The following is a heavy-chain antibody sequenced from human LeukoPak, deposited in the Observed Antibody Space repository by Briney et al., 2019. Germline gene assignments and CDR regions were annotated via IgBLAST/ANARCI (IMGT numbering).Heavy chain of an antibody. CDR2: ISWNSGSI. Sequence: GRSLRLSSAASGFTFDDYAMHWVRQAPGKGLEWVSGISWNSGSIGYADSVKGRFTISRDNAKNSLYLQMNSLRAEDTALYYCAKDGDIVGATYFDYWGQGTLVTVSS. CDR1: GFTFDDYA. J-gene: IGHJ4*02. CDR3: AKDGDIVGATYFDY. V-gene: IGHV3-9*01. D-gene: IGHD1-26*01.